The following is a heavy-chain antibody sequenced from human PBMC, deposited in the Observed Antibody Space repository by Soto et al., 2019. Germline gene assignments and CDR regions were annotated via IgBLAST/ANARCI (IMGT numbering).Heavy chain of an antibody. CDR3: ERDAAGTVNWGFDP. CDR2: INVGNGNT. Sequence: QAQLVQSGAEEKKPGASVKVSCKGSGYTFNIYAMHWVRHAPGQRLEWMGWINVGNGNTKYSQNFQGRGTITTDTYATTAYMELFSLRPEDTAVDYCERDAAGTVNWGFDPWGQGTLVTVFS. CDR1: GYTFNIYA. D-gene: IGHD6-13*01. V-gene: IGHV1-3*05. J-gene: IGHJ5*02.